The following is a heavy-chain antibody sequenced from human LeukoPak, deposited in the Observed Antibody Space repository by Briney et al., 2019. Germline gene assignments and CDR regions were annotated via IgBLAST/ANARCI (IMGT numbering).Heavy chain of an antibody. CDR1: GDSISSSNCY. J-gene: IGHJ4*02. CDR2: ISGSGGST. Sequence: ETLSLTCTVSGDSISSSNCYWGWIRQPPGKGLEWVSAISGSGGSTYYADSVKGRFTISRDNSKNTLYLQMNSLRAEDTAVYYCAKLLYYYDSSQPYWGQGTLVTVSS. V-gene: IGHV3-23*01. D-gene: IGHD3-22*01. CDR3: AKLLYYYDSSQPY.